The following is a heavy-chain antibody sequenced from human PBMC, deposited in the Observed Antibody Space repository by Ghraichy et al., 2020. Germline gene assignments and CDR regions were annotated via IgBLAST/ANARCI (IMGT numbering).Heavy chain of an antibody. Sequence: GGSLRLSCAASGFTFSSYAMSWVRQAPGKGLEWVSAISGSGGSTYYADSVKGRFTISRDNSKNTLYLQMNSLRAEDTAVYYCANLVFSMVRGVADYWGQGTLVTVSS. CDR3: ANLVFSMVRGVADY. J-gene: IGHJ4*02. CDR1: GFTFSSYA. CDR2: ISGSGGST. V-gene: IGHV3-23*01. D-gene: IGHD3-10*01.